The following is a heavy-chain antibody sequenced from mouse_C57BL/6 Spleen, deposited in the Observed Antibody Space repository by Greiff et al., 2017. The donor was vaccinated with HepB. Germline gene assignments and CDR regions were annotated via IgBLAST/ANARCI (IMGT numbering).Heavy chain of an antibody. Sequence: QVQLQQSGAELVRPGTSVKMSCKASGYTFTNYWIGWAKQRPGHGLEWIGDIYPGGGYTNYNEKFKGKATLTADKSSSTSYMQFSSLTSEDSAIYYCARGDYYGSSYDYFDYWGQGTTLTVSS. CDR2: IYPGGGYT. CDR3: ARGDYYGSSYDYFDY. V-gene: IGHV1-63*01. D-gene: IGHD1-1*01. CDR1: GYTFTNYW. J-gene: IGHJ2*01.